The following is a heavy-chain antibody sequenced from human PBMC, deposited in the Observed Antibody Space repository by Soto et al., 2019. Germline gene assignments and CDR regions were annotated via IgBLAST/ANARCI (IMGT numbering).Heavy chain of an antibody. CDR1: GFTFSSYA. CDR3: AKDWSGYLILAPHDY. J-gene: IGHJ4*02. D-gene: IGHD3-3*01. CDR2: ISGSGGST. Sequence: HPGGSLRLSCAASGFTFSSYAMSWVRQAPGKGLEWVSAISGSGGSTYYADSVKGRFTISRDNSKNTLYLQMNSLRAEDTAVYYCAKDWSGYLILAPHDYWGQGTLVTVSS. V-gene: IGHV3-23*01.